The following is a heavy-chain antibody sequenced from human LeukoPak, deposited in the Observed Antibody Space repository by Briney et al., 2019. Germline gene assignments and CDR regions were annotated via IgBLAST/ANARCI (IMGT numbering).Heavy chain of an antibody. J-gene: IGHJ1*01. CDR2: INPNSGGT. V-gene: IGHV1-2*02. D-gene: IGHD3-9*01. Sequence: ASVKVSCKASGYTFTGYYMHWVRQAPGQGLEWMGWINPNSGGTNYAQKFQGRVTMTRDTSISTAYRELSRLRSDDTAVYYCARADGYYDILTGYYLVAEYFQHWGQGTLVTVSS. CDR3: ARADGYYDILTGYYLVAEYFQH. CDR1: GYTFTGYY.